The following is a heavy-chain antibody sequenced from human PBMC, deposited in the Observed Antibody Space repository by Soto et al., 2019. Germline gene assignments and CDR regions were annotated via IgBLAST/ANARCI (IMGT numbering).Heavy chain of an antibody. Sequence: PGGSLRLSCAASGFTFSTYAMQWVRQAPGKGLEWVAGLSYDGSKKNYAESVKGRFTISRDNSKNTLHLQMDSLRAEDTAVYYCARESYSSGWSFDYWGQGTLVTVSS. CDR2: LSYDGSKK. CDR3: ARESYSSGWSFDY. V-gene: IGHV3-30-3*01. CDR1: GFTFSTYA. J-gene: IGHJ4*02. D-gene: IGHD6-19*01.